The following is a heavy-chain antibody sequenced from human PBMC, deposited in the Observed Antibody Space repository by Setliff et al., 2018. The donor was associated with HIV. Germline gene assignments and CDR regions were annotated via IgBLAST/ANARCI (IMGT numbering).Heavy chain of an antibody. CDR2: ISPYNGDA. J-gene: IGHJ4*02. V-gene: IGHV1-18*01. D-gene: IGHD3-3*01. CDR3: ARMQAYYNFWRSTYYFDY. Sequence: ASVKVSCKASGYPFTSYGICWVRQAPGHGPEWMGYISPYNGDAYYAEKCPGRVTMTTDTSTTAVSMELTNLRSDDTAVYFCARMQAYYNFWRSTYYFDYWGQGTPVTVSS. CDR1: GYPFTSYG.